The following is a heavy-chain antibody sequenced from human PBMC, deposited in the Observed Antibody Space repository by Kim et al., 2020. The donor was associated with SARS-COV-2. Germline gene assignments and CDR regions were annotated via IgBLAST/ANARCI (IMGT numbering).Heavy chain of an antibody. J-gene: IGHJ2*01. Sequence: SETLSLTCAVYGGYFSGYYWSWIRQPPGKGLEWLGEINHSGSNNYNPSLKSRVTISVDTTKNQFSLKLSSVTAADTAVYYCARASWEVWYFDLCGRGTLVTVSS. V-gene: IGHV4-34*01. D-gene: IGHD1-26*01. CDR1: GGYFSGYY. CDR3: ARASWEVWYFDL. CDR2: INHSGSN.